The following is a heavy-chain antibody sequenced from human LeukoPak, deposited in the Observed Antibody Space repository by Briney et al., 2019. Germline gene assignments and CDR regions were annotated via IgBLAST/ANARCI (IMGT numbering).Heavy chain of an antibody. Sequence: GRSLRLSCAASGFTFSSYAMSWVRQALGKGLEWVSAISGSGGSTYYADSVKGRFTISRDNSKNTLYLQMNSLRAEDTAVYYCAKDGPTPLDSSGYYSYWYFDLWGRGTLVSVSS. J-gene: IGHJ2*01. V-gene: IGHV3-23*01. CDR3: AKDGPTPLDSSGYYSYWYFDL. D-gene: IGHD3-22*01. CDR1: GFTFSSYA. CDR2: ISGSGGST.